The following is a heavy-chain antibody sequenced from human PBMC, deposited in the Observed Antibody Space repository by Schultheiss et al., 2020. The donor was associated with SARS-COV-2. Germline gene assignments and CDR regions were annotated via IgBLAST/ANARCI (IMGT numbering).Heavy chain of an antibody. Sequence: ESLKISCAVYGGSFSGYYWSWIRQPPGKGLEWIGEINHSGSTNYNPSLKSRVTISVDTSKNQFSLKLSSVTAADTAVYYCARGVEDTAMVWDAFDIWGQGTMVTVSS. CDR2: INHSGST. CDR3: ARGVEDTAMVWDAFDI. D-gene: IGHD5-18*01. CDR1: GGSFSGYY. J-gene: IGHJ3*02. V-gene: IGHV4-34*01.